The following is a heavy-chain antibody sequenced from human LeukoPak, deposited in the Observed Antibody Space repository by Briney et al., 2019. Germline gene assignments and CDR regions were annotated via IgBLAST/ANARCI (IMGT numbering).Heavy chain of an antibody. D-gene: IGHD6-19*01. J-gene: IGHJ4*02. CDR3: ARRITSSGWYRDDY. Sequence: SETLSLTCPVSGDSINSYYWSWIRQPPGKGLEWLGYIFYSGSTNYNPSLKSRVTISVDTSKNQFSLKLSSVTAADTAVYYCARRITSSGWYRDDYWGQGTLVTVSS. CDR1: GDSINSYY. V-gene: IGHV4-59*08. CDR2: IFYSGST.